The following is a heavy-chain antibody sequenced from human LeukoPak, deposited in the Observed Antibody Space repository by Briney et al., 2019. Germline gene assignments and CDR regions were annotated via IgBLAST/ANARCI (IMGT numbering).Heavy chain of an antibody. CDR3: AKDPLVVAVTYYFDY. Sequence: GGSLRLSCAASGFTVSSNYMSWVRQAPGKGLEWVSVIYSGGSTYYADSVKGRFTISRDNSKNTLYLQMNSLRAEDTAVYYCAKDPLVVAVTYYFDYWGQGTLVTVSS. J-gene: IGHJ4*02. CDR2: IYSGGST. D-gene: IGHD2-15*01. CDR1: GFTVSSNY. V-gene: IGHV3-53*01.